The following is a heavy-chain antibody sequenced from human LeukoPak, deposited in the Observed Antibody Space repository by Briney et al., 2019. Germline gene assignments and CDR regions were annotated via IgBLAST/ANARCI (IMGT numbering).Heavy chain of an antibody. CDR2: IYYSGST. CDR1: GGSISSYY. Sequence: PSETLSLTCTVSGGSISSYYWSWIRQPPGKGLEWIGYIYYSGSTYYNPSLKSRVTISVDTSKNQFSLKLSSVTAADTAVYYCARGYYDFWSGYYNDYWGQGTLVTVSS. CDR3: ARGYYDFWSGYYNDY. J-gene: IGHJ4*02. D-gene: IGHD3-3*01. V-gene: IGHV4-59*01.